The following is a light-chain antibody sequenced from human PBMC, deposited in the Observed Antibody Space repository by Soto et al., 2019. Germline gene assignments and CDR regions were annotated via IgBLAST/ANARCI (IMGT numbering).Light chain of an antibody. Sequence: QSVLTQPPSATGTPGQRVTIYCSGSSSNIGTNPVNWYQQLPGTAPKLLIYSNNQRPSGVPDRFSGSKSGTSASLAISGLQSEDEADYYCAAWDDSLNGWVFGGGTKLTVL. V-gene: IGLV1-44*01. CDR3: AAWDDSLNGWV. J-gene: IGLJ3*02. CDR2: SNN. CDR1: SSNIGTNP.